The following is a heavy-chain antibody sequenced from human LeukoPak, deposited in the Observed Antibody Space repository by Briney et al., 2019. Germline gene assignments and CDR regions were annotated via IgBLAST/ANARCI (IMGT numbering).Heavy chain of an antibody. D-gene: IGHD1-26*01. J-gene: IGHJ3*02. V-gene: IGHV3-30*01. Sequence: GGSLRLSCAVSGFTFSAYAMHWVRQTPGRGLEWVAVISFDGSNKYYADYVKGRFTISGDKSKNTLYLHMTSLRPDDTAAYYCARGPGPIAGAKNPFDIWGQGTMVTVSP. CDR3: ARGPGPIAGAKNPFDI. CDR1: GFTFSAYA. CDR2: ISFDGSNK.